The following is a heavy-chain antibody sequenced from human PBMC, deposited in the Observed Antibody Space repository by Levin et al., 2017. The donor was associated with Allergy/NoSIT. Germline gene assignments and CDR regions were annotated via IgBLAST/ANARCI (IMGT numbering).Heavy chain of an antibody. CDR3: ARVYCRNETCYIGGFDF. J-gene: IGHJ4*02. D-gene: IGHD2-15*01. Sequence: GESLKISCTASGFNFNDYFMTWIRQAPGKGLEWLSYMSSSGSTIYYADSVQGRFTISRDGAKNSLYLQMNNLRAEDTAVYDCARVYCRNETCYIGGFDFWGQGTLVTVSS. CDR2: MSSSGSTI. CDR1: GFNFNDYF. V-gene: IGHV3-11*01.